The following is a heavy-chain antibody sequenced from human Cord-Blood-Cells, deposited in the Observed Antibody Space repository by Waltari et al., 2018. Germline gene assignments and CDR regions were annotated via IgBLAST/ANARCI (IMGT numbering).Heavy chain of an antibody. D-gene: IGHD3-3*01. Sequence: QVQLVQSGAVVKKPRASATVSCKASGYTFTGSYMHWVRQAPGQGLEWMGWINPNSGGTNYAQKFQGRVTMTRDTSISTAYMELSRLRSDDTSVYYCARGAPGFWSGYYFDYWGQGTLVTVPS. CDR1: GYTFTGSY. V-gene: IGHV1-2*02. CDR2: INPNSGGT. J-gene: IGHJ4*02. CDR3: ARGAPGFWSGYYFDY.